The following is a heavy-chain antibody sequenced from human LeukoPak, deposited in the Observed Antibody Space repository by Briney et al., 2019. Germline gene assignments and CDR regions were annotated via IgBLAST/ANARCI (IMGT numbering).Heavy chain of an antibody. V-gene: IGHV3-53*01. CDR1: GFIVSSNY. D-gene: IGHD1-26*01. J-gene: IGHJ4*02. CDR2: LYDGGTT. CDR3: AREIGGALHYFDF. Sequence: GGSLRLSCAASGFIVSSNYMSWVRQAPGKGLEWVSVLYDGGTTYYADSVTGRFTISSDNSKNTLYLQMNSLRAEDTAVYYCAREIGGALHYFDFWGQGALVTVAS.